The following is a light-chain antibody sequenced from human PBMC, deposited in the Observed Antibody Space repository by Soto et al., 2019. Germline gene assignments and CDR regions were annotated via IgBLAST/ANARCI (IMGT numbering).Light chain of an antibody. CDR3: QQFNSYPIT. CDR1: QDIRAA. V-gene: IGKV1-13*02. Sequence: AFQVTQSPSSLSASVGDRVTITCRASQDIRAALAWYQQKPGKAPRLLIFDVSTLETGVPSRFSGGGSGTEFTLTISSLQPEDFGTYYCQQFNSYPITFGHGTRLEIK. J-gene: IGKJ5*01. CDR2: DVS.